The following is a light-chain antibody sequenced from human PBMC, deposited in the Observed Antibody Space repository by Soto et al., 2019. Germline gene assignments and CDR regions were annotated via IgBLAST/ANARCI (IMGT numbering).Light chain of an antibody. CDR1: ENVGDN. Sequence: DIVMTQSPAALSVSPGERATLSCRDSENVGDNLAWYQQKPGQAPRLLMYGASIRATGVPDRISGSGFGTEFSLTISSLQSADVAVYYCHQYNNWPSWTFGQGTKVEIK. J-gene: IGKJ1*01. V-gene: IGKV3-15*01. CDR2: GAS. CDR3: HQYNNWPSWT.